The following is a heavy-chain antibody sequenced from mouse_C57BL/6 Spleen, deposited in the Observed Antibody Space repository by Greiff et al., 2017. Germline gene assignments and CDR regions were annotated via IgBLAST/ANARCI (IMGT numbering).Heavy chain of an antibody. D-gene: IGHD2-5*01. V-gene: IGHV1-59*01. Sequence: QVQLQQPGAELVRPGTSVKLSCKASGYTFTSYWMHWVKQRPGQGLEWIGVIDPSDSYTNYNQKFKGKATLTVDTSSSTAYMQLSSLTSEDSAVYYCARRGYYSNPDYYAMDYWGQGTSVTVSS. CDR1: GYTFTSYW. CDR3: ARRGYYSNPDYYAMDY. J-gene: IGHJ4*01. CDR2: IDPSDSYT.